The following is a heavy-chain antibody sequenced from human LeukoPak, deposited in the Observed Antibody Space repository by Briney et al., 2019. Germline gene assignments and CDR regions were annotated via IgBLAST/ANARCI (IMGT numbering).Heavy chain of an antibody. CDR2: INHSGST. J-gene: IGHJ6*04. CDR1: GGSFSGYY. D-gene: IGHD1-26*01. V-gene: IGHV4-34*01. Sequence: SETLSLTCAVYGGSFSGYYWSWIRQPPGKGLEWIGEINHSGSTNYNPSLKSRVTISVDTSKNQFSLKLSSVTAADTAVYYCARGAWSFSRALDVWGKGTTVTVSS. CDR3: ARGAWSFSRALDV.